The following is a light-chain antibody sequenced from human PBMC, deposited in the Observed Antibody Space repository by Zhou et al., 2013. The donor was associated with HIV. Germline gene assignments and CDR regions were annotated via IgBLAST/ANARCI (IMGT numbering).Light chain of an antibody. CDR3: QQLNSLPA. V-gene: IGKV1-5*03. J-gene: IGKJ4*01. CDR1: QNINNW. CDR2: KAS. Sequence: DIQMTQFPSTLPASAGDSVTITCRASQNINNWLAWYQQKPGKAPKLLIYKASTLHTGVPSRFSGSGSETEFTLTISSLQPEDLATYYCQQLNSLPAFGGGTKGGAQT.